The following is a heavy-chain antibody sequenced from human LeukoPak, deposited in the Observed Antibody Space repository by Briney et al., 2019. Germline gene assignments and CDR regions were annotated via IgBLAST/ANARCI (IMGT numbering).Heavy chain of an antibody. J-gene: IGHJ5*02. Sequence: ASVKVSCKASGYTFIGYYMHWVRQAPAHGPEWMGWINPKTGGTKYAQKFHGRLTMTRDTSISTAYMELSRLRSDDTAVYYCARGPALYYDILTGSTYNYFDPWGQGTLATVSS. CDR2: INPKTGGT. CDR3: ARGPALYYDILTGSTYNYFDP. V-gene: IGHV1-2*02. D-gene: IGHD3-9*01. CDR1: GYTFIGYY.